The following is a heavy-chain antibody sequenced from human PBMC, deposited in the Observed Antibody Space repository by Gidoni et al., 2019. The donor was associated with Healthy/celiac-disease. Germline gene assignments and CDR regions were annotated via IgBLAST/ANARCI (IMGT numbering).Heavy chain of an antibody. D-gene: IGHD2-15*01. Sequence: QLQLQESGPGLVKPSETLSLTCTVSGGSISSSSYYWGWIRQPPGKGLEWIGSIYYSGSTYYNPSLKSRVTISVDTSKNQFSLKLSSVTAADTAVYYCARLFRTVVTPEYFQHWGQGTLVTVSS. J-gene: IGHJ1*01. CDR2: IYYSGST. CDR1: GGSISSSSYY. V-gene: IGHV4-39*01. CDR3: ARLFRTVVTPEYFQH.